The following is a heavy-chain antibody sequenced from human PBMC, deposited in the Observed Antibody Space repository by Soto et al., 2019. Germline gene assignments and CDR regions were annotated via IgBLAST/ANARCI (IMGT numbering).Heavy chain of an antibody. CDR2: IYYSGST. D-gene: IGHD2-21*01. CDR3: ARGDPPDY. V-gene: IGHV4-59*01. Sequence: QVQLQESGPGLVKPSETLSLTCTVSGGSISSYYWSWIRQPPGKGLEWIGYIYYSGSTNYNPSLKSRVTISVDTSKNQFSLKLSSVTAADTAVYYCARGDPPDYWGQGTLVTVSS. CDR1: GGSISSYY. J-gene: IGHJ4*02.